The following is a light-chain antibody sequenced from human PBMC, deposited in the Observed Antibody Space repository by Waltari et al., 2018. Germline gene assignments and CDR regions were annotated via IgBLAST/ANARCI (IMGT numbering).Light chain of an antibody. J-gene: IGLJ2*01. Sequence: QSVLPQPPSVSAAPGQQVTISCSGSSSNIRNYFVSWYHQLPGATPKLLIYENNKRPSGIPDRFSASKSGTSATLDITGLQIGDEADYYCATWDNSLTAVVFGGGTKLTVL. CDR1: SSNIRNYF. CDR2: ENN. V-gene: IGLV1-51*01. CDR3: ATWDNSLTAVV.